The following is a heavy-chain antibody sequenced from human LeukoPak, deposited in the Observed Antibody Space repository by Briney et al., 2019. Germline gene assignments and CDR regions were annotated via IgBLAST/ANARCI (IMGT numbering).Heavy chain of an antibody. V-gene: IGHV4-59*01. CDR2: FYYSGNT. CDR3: ARAAGGYYFDS. J-gene: IGHJ4*02. D-gene: IGHD2-8*02. CDR1: GGSITSYY. Sequence: PSETLSLTCIVSGGSITSYYWNWIRQPPGKELEWIEYFYYSGNTKYNPSLKSRVTISVDTSKNQFSLKLNSVTATDTAVYYCARAAGGYYFDSWGQGTLVTVSS.